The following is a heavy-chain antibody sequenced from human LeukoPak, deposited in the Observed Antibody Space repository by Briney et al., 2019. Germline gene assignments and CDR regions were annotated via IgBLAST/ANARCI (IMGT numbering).Heavy chain of an antibody. J-gene: IGHJ5*02. CDR3: ASPEYGSGSYYNH. CDR2: IIPIFGTA. CDR1: GGTFSSYA. V-gene: IGHV1-69*06. D-gene: IGHD3-10*01. Sequence: SVKVSCKASGGTFSSYAISWVRQAPGQGLEWMGGIIPIFGTANYAQKFQGRVTITADKSTSTAYMELSSLRSEDTAVYYCASPEYGSGSYYNHWGQGTLVTVSS.